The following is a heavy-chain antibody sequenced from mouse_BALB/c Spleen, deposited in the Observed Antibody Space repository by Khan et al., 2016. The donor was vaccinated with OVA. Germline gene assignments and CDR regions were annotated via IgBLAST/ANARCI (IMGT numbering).Heavy chain of an antibody. Sequence: EVELVESGGGLVQPGGSRKLSCAASGFTFSDYGMAWIRQGPGKGPEWITFISSLAYNFYYADTVTGRFTISRETAKYTLYLETNSLRSEDTAMDYSAGAGTGVFAYGGPGTLVTVAA. J-gene: IGHJ3*01. CDR2: ISSLAYNF. CDR1: GFTFSDYG. D-gene: IGHD3-1*01. V-gene: IGHV5-15*02. CDR3: AGAGTGVFAY.